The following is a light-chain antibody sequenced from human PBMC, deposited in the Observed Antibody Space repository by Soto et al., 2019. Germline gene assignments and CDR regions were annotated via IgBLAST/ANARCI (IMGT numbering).Light chain of an antibody. Sequence: DIQLTQSPSSLSASVGDRVTITFRASQTIHNFLNWYQQTPGKAPKLLIYAASNLRGGVPSRFSGGGSWTDFTLTINSLQPEDFATYYWQESFSPLYDFGRGTMLYI. CDR2: AAS. J-gene: IGKJ2*01. V-gene: IGKV1-39*01. CDR1: QTIHNF. CDR3: QESFSPLYD.